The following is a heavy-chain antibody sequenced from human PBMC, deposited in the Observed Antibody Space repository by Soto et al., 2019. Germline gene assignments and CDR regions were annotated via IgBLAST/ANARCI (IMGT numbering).Heavy chain of an antibody. D-gene: IGHD3-16*01. CDR2: IYYSGST. J-gene: IGHJ4*02. Sequence: PSETLSLTCTVSGGSISSGDYYWSWIRQPPXKGLEWIGYIYYSGSTYYNPSLKSRVTISVDTSKNQFSLKLSSVTAADTAVYYCARTPYYDSVWGSYPGYSFAYWAREPWSPSPQ. CDR1: GGSISSGDYY. CDR3: ARTPYYDSVWGSYPGYSFAY. V-gene: IGHV4-30-4*01.